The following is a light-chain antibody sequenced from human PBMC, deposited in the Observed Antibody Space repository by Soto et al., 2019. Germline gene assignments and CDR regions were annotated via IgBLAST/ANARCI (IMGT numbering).Light chain of an antibody. J-gene: IGKJ4*01. CDR3: QKCGIAPLS. CDR1: QGISNY. Sequence: DIQMTQSPSSLSASVGDRVTITCRASQGISNYLAWYQQKPGKVPKLLIYAASTLQSGVPSRFSGSGSGTDFTLTISRLQPEDVATYYCQKCGIAPLSFGGGTKVELK. CDR2: AAS. V-gene: IGKV1-27*01.